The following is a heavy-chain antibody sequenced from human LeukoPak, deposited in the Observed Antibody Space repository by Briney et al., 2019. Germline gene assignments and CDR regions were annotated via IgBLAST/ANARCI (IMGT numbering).Heavy chain of an antibody. CDR2: IKQDGSEI. Sequence: GGSLRLSCAASGFTFSSNWMSWVRQAPGKGLEWVGNIKQDGSEIYYVDSVKGRFTISRDNAKNSLYLQMNSLRAEDTAVYYCARIYGGNSYYFDYWGQGTLVTVSS. V-gene: IGHV3-7*01. D-gene: IGHD4-23*01. CDR1: GFTFSSNW. J-gene: IGHJ4*02. CDR3: ARIYGGNSYYFDY.